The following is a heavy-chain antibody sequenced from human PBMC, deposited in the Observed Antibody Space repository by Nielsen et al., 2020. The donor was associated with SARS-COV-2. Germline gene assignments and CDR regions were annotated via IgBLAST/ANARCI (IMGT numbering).Heavy chain of an antibody. V-gene: IGHV2-26*01. D-gene: IGHD3-9*01. CDR2: IFSNDEK. Sequence: SGPTLVKPTETLTLTCTVSGFSLSNARMGVSWIRQPPGKALEWLAHIFSNDEKSYSTSLKSRLTISKDTSKSQVVLTMTNMDPVDTATYYCARMASVLRYFDWPPFDPWGQGTLVTVPQ. CDR3: ARMASVLRYFDWPPFDP. CDR1: GFSLSNARMG. J-gene: IGHJ5*02.